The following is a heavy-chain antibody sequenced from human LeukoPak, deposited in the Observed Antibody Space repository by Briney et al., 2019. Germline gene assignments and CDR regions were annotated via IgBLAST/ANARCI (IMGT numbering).Heavy chain of an antibody. V-gene: IGHV3-7*01. CDR1: GFTFSSYW. CDR2: IKQDGSEK. CDR3: ARERGDYDFWSGYSDY. D-gene: IGHD3-3*01. Sequence: GGSLRLSCAASGFTFSSYWMSWVRQAPGKGLEWVANIKQDGSEKYYVDSVKGRFTISRDNAKNSPYLQMNSLRAEDTAVYYCARERGDYDFWSGYSDYWGQGTLVTVSS. J-gene: IGHJ4*02.